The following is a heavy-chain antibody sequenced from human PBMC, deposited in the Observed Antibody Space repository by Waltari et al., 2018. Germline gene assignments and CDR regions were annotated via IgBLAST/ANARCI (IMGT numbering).Heavy chain of an antibody. CDR1: GYSISSGNY. J-gene: IGHJ4*01. V-gene: IGHV4-38-2*01. CDR3: ARRPSGSYSPFDY. CDR2: IYHSGST. Sequence: QVQLQESGPGLVKPSETLSLTCAVSGYSISSGNYWGWIRQPPGKGLEWIGSIYHSGSTYYNPSLKSRVTISVDTSKNQFSLKLSSVTAADTAVYYCARRPSGSYSPFDYWGHGTLVTVSS. D-gene: IGHD3-10*01.